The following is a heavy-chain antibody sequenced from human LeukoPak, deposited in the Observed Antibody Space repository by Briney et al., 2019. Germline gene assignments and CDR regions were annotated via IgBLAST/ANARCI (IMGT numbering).Heavy chain of an antibody. Sequence: SETLSLTCTVSGGSISSGGYYWSWIRQHPGKGLEWIGYIYYSGSTYYNPSLKSRVTISVDTSKNQFSLKLSSVTAADTAVYYCASMRSGEGSGTGTAKFNGMDVWGQGTTVTVSS. CDR3: ASMRSGEGSGTGTAKFNGMDV. CDR1: GGSISSGGYY. CDR2: IYYSGST. J-gene: IGHJ6*02. D-gene: IGHD1-14*01. V-gene: IGHV4-31*03.